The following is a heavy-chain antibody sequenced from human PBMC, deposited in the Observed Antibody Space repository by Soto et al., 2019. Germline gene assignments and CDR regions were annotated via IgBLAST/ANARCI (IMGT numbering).Heavy chain of an antibody. D-gene: IGHD4-4*01. J-gene: IGHJ6*02. CDR2: ISGSGGST. V-gene: IGHV3-23*01. CDR1: GFTFSSYA. Sequence: GGSLRLSCAASGFTFSSYAMSWVRQAPGKGLEWVSAISGSGGSTYYADSVKGRFTISRDNSKNTLYLQMNSLRAEDTAVYYCAGSATVSLYYYYGMDVWGQGTTVTVSS. CDR3: AGSATVSLYYYYGMDV.